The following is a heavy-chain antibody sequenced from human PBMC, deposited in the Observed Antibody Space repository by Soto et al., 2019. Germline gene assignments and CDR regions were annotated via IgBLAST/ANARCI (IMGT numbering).Heavy chain of an antibody. J-gene: IGHJ4*02. CDR2: INPNSGGT. Sequence: GASVKVSCKASGYTFTGYYMHWVRQAPGQGLEWMGWINPNSGGTNYAQKFQGWVTMTRDTSISTAYMELSRLRSDDTAVYYCARGLDIAAAGTFDYWGQGTLVTVSS. CDR1: GYTFTGYY. CDR3: ARGLDIAAAGTFDY. D-gene: IGHD6-13*01. V-gene: IGHV1-2*04.